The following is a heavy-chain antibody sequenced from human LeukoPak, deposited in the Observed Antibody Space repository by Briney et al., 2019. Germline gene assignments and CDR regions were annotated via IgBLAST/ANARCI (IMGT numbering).Heavy chain of an antibody. CDR2: IRYDGSNK. D-gene: IGHD2-2*01. CDR3: AKDQALGYCSSTSCYTYYMDV. J-gene: IGHJ6*03. V-gene: IGHV3-30*02. Sequence: GGSLRLSCAASGFTFSSYGMHWVRQAPGKGLEWVAFIRYDGSNKYYADSVKGRFTISRDNSKNTLYLQMNSLRAEDTAVYYCAKDQALGYCSSTSCYTYYMDVWGEGTTVTVSS. CDR1: GFTFSSYG.